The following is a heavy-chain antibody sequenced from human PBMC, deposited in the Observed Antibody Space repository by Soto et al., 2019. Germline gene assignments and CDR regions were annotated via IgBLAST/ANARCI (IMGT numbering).Heavy chain of an antibody. J-gene: IGHJ6*03. CDR1: GYTFSNYN. D-gene: IGHD3-16*01. CDR3: AREAAYDPSFYYHSMDV. Sequence: QEQLVQSGAEVKKPGAPVKVSCKASGYTFSNYNINWLRQASGQGLEGMRWMNADSGNTGYAEKFQGRVTMTRNRSISTAHMELSGLRSEDTAVYYCAREAAYDPSFYYHSMDVWGKGTTVTVSS. CDR2: MNADSGNT. V-gene: IGHV1-8*01.